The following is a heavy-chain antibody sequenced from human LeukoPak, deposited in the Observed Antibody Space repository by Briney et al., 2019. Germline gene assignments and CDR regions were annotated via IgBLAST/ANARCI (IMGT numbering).Heavy chain of an antibody. Sequence: LAGGSLRLSCAASGFTSSSYAMHWVRQAPGKGLEWVAVISYDGSNKYYADSVKGRFTISRDNSKNTLYLQMNSLRAEDTAVYYCARVPSDFWSGYNGYYFDYWGQGTLVTVSS. CDR2: ISYDGSNK. CDR3: ARVPSDFWSGYNGYYFDY. CDR1: GFTSSSYA. D-gene: IGHD3-3*01. V-gene: IGHV3-30-3*01. J-gene: IGHJ4*02.